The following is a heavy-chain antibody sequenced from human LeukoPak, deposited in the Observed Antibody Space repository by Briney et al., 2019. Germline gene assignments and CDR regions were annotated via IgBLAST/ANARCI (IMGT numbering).Heavy chain of an antibody. CDR1: GGSISSYY. D-gene: IGHD6-13*01. V-gene: IGHV4-59*01. CDR3: ARGVTSSSWYPLHDVVIDV. J-gene: IGHJ6*01. Sequence: SETLSLTCTVSGGSISSYYWSWIRQPPGKGLEWIGYIYYSGSTNYNPSLTSRVTISVDTSKNQFSLKLSSVTAADTAVYYCARGVTSSSWYPLHDVVIDVWGQGTTVTVSS. CDR2: IYYSGST.